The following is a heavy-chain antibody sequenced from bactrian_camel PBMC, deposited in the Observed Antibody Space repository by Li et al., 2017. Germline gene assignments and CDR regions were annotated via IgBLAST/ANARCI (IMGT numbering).Heavy chain of an antibody. J-gene: IGHJ4*01. CDR3: AAGASRLCWSAPLYPY. CDR2: MYSADGSQ. Sequence: HVQLVESGGGSVQAGGSLRLSCAGPRYSYDTYCMAWFRQASGKEREVVAMMYSADGSQYLADSVEGRFAISKDNAANVLYLQMNSLKPEDTSIYYCAAGASRLCWSAPLYPYWGQGTQVTVS. D-gene: IGHD3*01. V-gene: IGHV3S1*01. CDR1: RYSYDTYC.